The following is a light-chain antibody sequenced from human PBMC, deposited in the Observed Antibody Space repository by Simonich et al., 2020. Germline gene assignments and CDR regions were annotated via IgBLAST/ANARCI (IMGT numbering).Light chain of an antibody. CDR1: QSVLYSSNNKNN. Sequence: DIVMTQSTDSLAVSLGERATINCKSSQSVLYSSNNKNNLAWYQQKPGQPPELLIYWASTRESGVPDRFSGSGSGTDFTLTISSLQAEDVAVYYCQQYYSTPYTFGQGTKLEIK. CDR3: QQYYSTPYT. V-gene: IGKV4-1*01. J-gene: IGKJ2*01. CDR2: WAS.